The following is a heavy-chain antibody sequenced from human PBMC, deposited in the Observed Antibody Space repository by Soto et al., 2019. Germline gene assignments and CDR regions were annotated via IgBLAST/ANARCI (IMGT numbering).Heavy chain of an antibody. CDR2: ISAYNGNT. J-gene: IGHJ3*01. D-gene: IGHD3-10*01. CDR1: GYTFTSYG. V-gene: IGHV1-18*01. Sequence: ASVKVSCKASGYTFTSYGISWVRQAPGQGLEWMGWISAYNGNTNYAQKLQGRVTMTTDTSTSTAYMELRSLRSDDTAVYFCARDIMGRGVSPPTRCFDLWGQGTMVTVSS. CDR3: ARDIMGRGVSPPTRCFDL.